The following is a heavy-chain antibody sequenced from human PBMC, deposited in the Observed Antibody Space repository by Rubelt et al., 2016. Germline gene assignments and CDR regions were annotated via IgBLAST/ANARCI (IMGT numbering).Heavy chain of an antibody. CDR1: GFTFSNYA. Sequence: EVQLLESGGGLVQPGGSLRLSCAASGFTFSNYAMRWVRQAPGKGLEWVSTSSGSSGNTYYADSVKGRFTISRDNSKNTLYLQMNSLRPEDTAVYYCAKGISSSWYYFDYWGQGTLVTVSS. V-gene: IGHV3-23*01. J-gene: IGHJ4*02. CDR3: AKGISSSWYYFDY. CDR2: SSGSSGNT. D-gene: IGHD6-13*01.